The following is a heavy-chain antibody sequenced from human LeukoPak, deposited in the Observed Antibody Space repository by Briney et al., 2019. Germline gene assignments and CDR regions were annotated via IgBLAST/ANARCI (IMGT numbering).Heavy chain of an antibody. V-gene: IGHV5-51*01. CDR1: GYSFTSYW. D-gene: IGHD3-22*01. Sequence: GESLKISCKGSGYSFTSYWIGWVRQMPGKGLEWMGIIYPGDSDTRYSPSFQGQVTISADKSISTAYLQWSSLKASDTAMYYCARLLTSDDSSGYYYGVFPTYFDYWGQGTLVTVSS. J-gene: IGHJ4*02. CDR2: IYPGDSDT. CDR3: ARLLTSDDSSGYYYGVFPTYFDY.